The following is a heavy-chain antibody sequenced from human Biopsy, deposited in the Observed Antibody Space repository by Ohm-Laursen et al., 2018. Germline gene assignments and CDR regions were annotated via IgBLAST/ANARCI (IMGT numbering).Heavy chain of an antibody. CDR3: AKNLAVSSYALDI. D-gene: IGHD2-15*01. Sequence: SDTLSLTCAVYGGFLSGYYWNWIRQSPGKGLEWIGEINHRGFTSNNPSLKSRVTISVDTSKNQFSLKLGSVTAADTAVYYCAKNLAVSSYALDIWGQGTMVTVSS. V-gene: IGHV4-34*01. CDR2: INHRGFT. CDR1: GGFLSGYY. J-gene: IGHJ3*02.